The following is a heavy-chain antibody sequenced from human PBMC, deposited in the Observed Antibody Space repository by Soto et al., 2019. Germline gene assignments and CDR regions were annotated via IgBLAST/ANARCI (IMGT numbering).Heavy chain of an antibody. CDR2: MNPNSGNT. J-gene: IGHJ6*02. CDR3: ARRGYSSSWYYYYYYGMDV. CDR1: GYSFTSYD. V-gene: IGHV1-8*01. Sequence: QVQLVQSGAEVKKPGASVKVSCKASGYSFTSYDINWVRQATGQGLEWMAWMNPNSGNTGYGQKFQGRVTMTRNTSISTAYMELSGLRTEDTAVYYCARRGYSSSWYYYYYYGMDVWGQGTTVTVSS. D-gene: IGHD6-13*01.